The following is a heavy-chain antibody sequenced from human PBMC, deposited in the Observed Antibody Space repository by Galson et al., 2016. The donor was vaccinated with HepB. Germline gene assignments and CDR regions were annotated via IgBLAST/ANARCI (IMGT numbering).Heavy chain of an antibody. V-gene: IGHV4-39*01. J-gene: IGHJ5*02. Sequence: LSLTCTVSGGSISSSSYYWGWIRQPPGKGLEWIGRIYYSGSTFYNPSLQSRVTISVDTSKNQFSLKLSSVTAADTAVYYCARQKLYSSSWYILYWFDPWGQGTLVTVSS. CDR2: IYYSGST. CDR1: GGSISSSSYY. CDR3: ARQKLYSSSWYILYWFDP. D-gene: IGHD6-13*01.